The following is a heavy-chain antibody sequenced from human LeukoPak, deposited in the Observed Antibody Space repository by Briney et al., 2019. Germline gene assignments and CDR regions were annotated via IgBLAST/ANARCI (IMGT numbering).Heavy chain of an antibody. Sequence: GGSLRLSCAASGFTFSSYAMSWVRQAPGKGLEWVSVIYSGGSTYYADSVKGRFTISRDNSKNTLYLQMNSLRAEDTAVYYCATSYYYYYVDVWGKGTTVIVS. V-gene: IGHV3-53*01. CDR2: IYSGGST. CDR3: ATSYYYYYVDV. J-gene: IGHJ6*03. CDR1: GFTFSSYA.